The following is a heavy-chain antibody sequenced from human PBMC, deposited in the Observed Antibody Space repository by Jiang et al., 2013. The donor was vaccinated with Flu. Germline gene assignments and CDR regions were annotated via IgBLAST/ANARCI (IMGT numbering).Heavy chain of an antibody. CDR2: IYYSGSA. CDR1: GGSISRSSYY. Sequence: GPGLVKPSETLSLTCTVSGGSISRSSYYWGWIRQPPGKGLEWIGSIYYSGSAYYNPSLKSRVTIPVDTSNNQFSLRLTSVTAADTAVYYCARSFSGTYLNLDAFGIWGQGTMVTVSA. D-gene: IGHD1-26*01. CDR3: ARSFSGTYLNLDAFGI. J-gene: IGHJ3*02. V-gene: IGHV4-39*01.